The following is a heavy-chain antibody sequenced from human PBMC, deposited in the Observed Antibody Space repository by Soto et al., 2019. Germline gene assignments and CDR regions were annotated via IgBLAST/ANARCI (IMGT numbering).Heavy chain of an antibody. CDR2: IYYSGST. J-gene: IGHJ6*02. Sequence: SDTLSLTCTVSGGSISSYYWSWIRQPPGKGLEWIGYIYYSGSTNYNPSLKSRVTISVDTSKNQFSLKLSSVTAADTAVYYCARFKNYYYYYGMDVWGQGTTVTVSS. CDR1: GGSISSYY. CDR3: ARFKNYYYYYGMDV. V-gene: IGHV4-59*01.